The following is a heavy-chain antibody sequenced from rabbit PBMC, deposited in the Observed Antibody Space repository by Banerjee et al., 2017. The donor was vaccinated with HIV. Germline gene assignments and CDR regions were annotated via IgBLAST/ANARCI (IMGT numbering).Heavy chain of an antibody. Sequence: QEQLVESGGDLVKPGASLTLTCKASGLDFSSSYWICWVRQAPGKGLEWIACIYVGSSGYTDYAIWAKGRFTISKTSSTTVTLQMTSLTAADTATYFCARGDYGDYGHFNLWGPGTLVT. V-gene: IGHV1S45*01. J-gene: IGHJ4*01. D-gene: IGHD2-1*01. CDR2: IYVGSSGYT. CDR1: GLDFSSSYW. CDR3: ARGDYGDYGHFNL.